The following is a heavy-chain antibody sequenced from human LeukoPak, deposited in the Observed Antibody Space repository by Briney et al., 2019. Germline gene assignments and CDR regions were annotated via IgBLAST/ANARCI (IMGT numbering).Heavy chain of an antibody. Sequence: PGGSLRLSCAASGFTFSSHAMSWVRQAPGKGLEWVSAISGSGGSTYYADSVKGRFTIPRDNSKNTLYLQMNSLRAEDTAVYYCAKAPTYYYDSSGIYFDYWGQGTLVTVSS. CDR2: ISGSGGST. CDR1: GFTFSSHA. J-gene: IGHJ4*02. D-gene: IGHD3-22*01. V-gene: IGHV3-23*01. CDR3: AKAPTYYYDSSGIYFDY.